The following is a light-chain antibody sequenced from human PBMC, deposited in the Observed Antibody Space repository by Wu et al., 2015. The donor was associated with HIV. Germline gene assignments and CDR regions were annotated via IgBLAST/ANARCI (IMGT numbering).Light chain of an antibody. CDR3: HLSGGASWT. CDR1: QGVSGY. CDR2: GAS. J-gene: IGKJ1*01. Sequence: EIVLTQSPATLSLSPGERATLSCRASQGVSGYLAWYQQKPGQAPRLLIYGASTRATGIPDRFSGSGSGTDFTLTISRLEPEDFAVYYCHLSGGASWTFGQGTKVEIK. V-gene: IGKV3-20*01.